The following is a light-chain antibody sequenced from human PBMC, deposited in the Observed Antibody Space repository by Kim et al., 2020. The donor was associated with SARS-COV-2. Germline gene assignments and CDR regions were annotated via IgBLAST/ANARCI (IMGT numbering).Light chain of an antibody. CDR3: QVWDRNTVI. V-gene: IGLV3-9*01. J-gene: IGLJ2*01. CDR2: KNN. CDR1: NIGGKH. Sequence: SYELTQPLSVSVALGQTAKITCGGNNIGGKHVHWYQQKPGQAPVTVIYKNNNLPSGIPERFSGSNSGNAATLSISRVQVGDEAVYFCQVWDRNTVIFGGGTQRPS.